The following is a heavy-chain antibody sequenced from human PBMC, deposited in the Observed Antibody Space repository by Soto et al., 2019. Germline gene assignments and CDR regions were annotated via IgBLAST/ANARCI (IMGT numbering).Heavy chain of an antibody. CDR1: GGSISSGDYY. CDR2: IYYSGST. J-gene: IGHJ5*02. Sequence: SETLSLTCTVSGGSISSGDYYWSWIRQPPGKGLEWIGYIYYSGSTYYKPSLKSRVTISVDTSKNQFSLKLSSVTAADTAVYYCARSSRGGSTSCCNWFDPWGQGTLVTVSS. D-gene: IGHD2-2*01. CDR3: ARSSRGGSTSCCNWFDP. V-gene: IGHV4-30-4*01.